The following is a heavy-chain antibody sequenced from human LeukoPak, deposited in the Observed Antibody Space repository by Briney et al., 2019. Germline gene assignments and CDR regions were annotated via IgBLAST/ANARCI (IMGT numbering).Heavy chain of an antibody. CDR3: ARCRYTSGWYVGDFDY. Sequence: PGESLKISCKGSGYSFTSYWIGWVRQMPGKGLEWMGIIYPGDSEVRSSPSFQGQVTISADKSISTAYLQWNSLKASDTAMYYCARCRYTSGWYVGDFDYWGQGTLVTVSS. CDR2: IYPGDSEV. V-gene: IGHV5-51*01. CDR1: GYSFTSYW. J-gene: IGHJ4*02. D-gene: IGHD6-19*01.